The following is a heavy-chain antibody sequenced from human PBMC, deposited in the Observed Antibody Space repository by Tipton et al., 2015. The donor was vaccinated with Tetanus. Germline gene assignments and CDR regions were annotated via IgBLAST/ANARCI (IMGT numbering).Heavy chain of an antibody. D-gene: IGHD3-22*01. CDR1: GYTFTSYY. Sequence: QLVQSGAEVKKPGASVKVSCKASGYTFTSYYMHWVRQAPGQGLEWMGIINPSGGSTSYAQKFQGRVTMTRDTSTSTVYMELRSLRSDDTAVYYCARDTYYYDSSGYRGDYWGQGTLVTVSS. CDR3: ARDTYYYDSSGYRGDY. J-gene: IGHJ4*02. V-gene: IGHV1-46*01. CDR2: INPSGGST.